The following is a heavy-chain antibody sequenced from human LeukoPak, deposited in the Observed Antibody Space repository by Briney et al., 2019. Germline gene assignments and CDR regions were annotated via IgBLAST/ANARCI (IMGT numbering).Heavy chain of an antibody. D-gene: IGHD4-23*01. J-gene: IGHJ4*02. CDR3: ARVRHRVVTRGGYFDY. V-gene: IGHV1-8*01. Sequence: ASVKVSCKASGYTFTSYDITWVRQATGQGLEWMGWMNPNSGYTGYAQKFQGRVTMTRNTSISTAYMELSSLRSEDTAVYYCARVRHRVVTRGGYFDYWGQGTLVTVSS. CDR1: GYTFTSYD. CDR2: MNPNSGYT.